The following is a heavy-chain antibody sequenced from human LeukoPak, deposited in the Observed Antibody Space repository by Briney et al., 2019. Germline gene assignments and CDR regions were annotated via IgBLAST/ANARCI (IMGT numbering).Heavy chain of an antibody. CDR3: ARLIRAYSNYGFDY. CDR1: SGSISSYY. J-gene: IGHJ4*02. D-gene: IGHD4-11*01. CDR2: IYYSGST. Sequence: PSETLSLTCTVSSGSISSYYWSWLRQPPGKGLEWIGYIYYSGSTNYNPSLKSRVTISVDTSKNQFSLKLSSVTAADTAVYYCARLIRAYSNYGFDYWGQGTLVTVSS. V-gene: IGHV4-59*08.